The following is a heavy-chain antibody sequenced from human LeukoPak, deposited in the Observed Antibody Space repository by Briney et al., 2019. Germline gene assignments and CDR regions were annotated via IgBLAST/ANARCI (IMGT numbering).Heavy chain of an antibody. CDR3: AKPSGSGVDY. V-gene: IGHV3-30*02. CDR1: GFLFDDHD. D-gene: IGHD1-26*01. Sequence: GGSLRLSCGASGFLFDDHDMHWVRQAPGKGLEWVAYIRSDGYHTYYADSVKGRFTITRDNLKNTLYLQMNSLRLEDMAVYYCAKPSGSGVDYWGRGARVTVSS. J-gene: IGHJ4*02. CDR2: IRSDGYHT.